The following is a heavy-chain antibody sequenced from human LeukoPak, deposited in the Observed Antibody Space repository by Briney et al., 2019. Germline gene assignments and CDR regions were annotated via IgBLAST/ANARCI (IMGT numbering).Heavy chain of an antibody. D-gene: IGHD5-12*01. CDR3: ARAHSGYDAAVDC. CDR2: IWYDGSNK. Sequence: GGSLRLSCAASGFTFSSYGMHWVRQAPGKGLEWGAVIWYDGSNKYYADSVKGRFTISRDNSKNTPYLQMNSLRAEDTAVHYCARAHSGYDAAVDCWGQGTLVTVSS. V-gene: IGHV3-33*01. CDR1: GFTFSSYG. J-gene: IGHJ4*02.